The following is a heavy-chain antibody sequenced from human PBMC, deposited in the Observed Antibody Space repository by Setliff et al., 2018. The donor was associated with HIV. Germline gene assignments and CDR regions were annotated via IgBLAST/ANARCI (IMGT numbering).Heavy chain of an antibody. J-gene: IGHJ4*02. CDR2: SYTSGNT. Sequence: PSETLSLTCTVSGGSISSCYWSWIRQPAGKGLEWIGRSYTSGNTNYNPSHKSLKSRVTMSVDTSENQSSLKLSSVTAAATAVYYCARDGYSSSWYVSSGSFDYWGQGILVTVSS. V-gene: IGHV4-4*07. CDR3: ARDGYSSSWYVSSGSFDY. D-gene: IGHD6-13*01. CDR1: GGSISSCY.